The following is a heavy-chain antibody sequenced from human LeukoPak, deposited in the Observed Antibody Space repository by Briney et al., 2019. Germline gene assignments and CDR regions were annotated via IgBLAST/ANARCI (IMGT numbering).Heavy chain of an antibody. V-gene: IGHV1-69*13. Sequence: SVKVSCKGSVGTFSSYGICWVRQAPGHRLEWRGEIIPIFGTASYAQKFQGRVTITADESTSTAYMELSSLRSEDTAVYYCARGTLRYFDWSQGYFDYWGQGTLVTVSS. CDR3: ARGTLRYFDWSQGYFDY. J-gene: IGHJ4*02. CDR2: IIPIFGTA. CDR1: VGTFSSYG. D-gene: IGHD3-9*01.